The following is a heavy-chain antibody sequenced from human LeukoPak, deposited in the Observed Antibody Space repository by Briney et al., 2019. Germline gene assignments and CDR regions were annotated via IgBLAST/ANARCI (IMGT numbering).Heavy chain of an antibody. CDR3: AKGGFWFHP. J-gene: IGHJ5*02. CDR2: MYSDSGSST. D-gene: IGHD3-16*01. V-gene: IGHV3-23*03. CDR1: GFTFSSYA. Sequence: TGGSLRLSCAASGFTFSSYAMSWVRQAPGKGLEWVSVMYSDSGSSTYYSDSVKGRFTISRDTSKNTLYLQMNSLRVDDTAVYYCAKGGFWFHPWGLGTLVTVSS.